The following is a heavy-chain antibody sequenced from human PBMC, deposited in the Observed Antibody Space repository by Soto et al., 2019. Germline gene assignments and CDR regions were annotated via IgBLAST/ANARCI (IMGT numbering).Heavy chain of an antibody. V-gene: IGHV1-46*01. CDR3: ARANIYYDSSGYRKDAFDI. D-gene: IGHD3-22*01. CDR2: INPTGGST. CDR1: GYTFTSYY. J-gene: IGHJ3*02. Sequence: ASVKVSCKASGYTFTSYYMHWVRQAPGQGLQWMGIINPTGGSTSYAQKFQGRVTMTSDTSTSTVYMELSRLISEDTAVYYCARANIYYDSSGYRKDAFDIRGKGTKVPVSS.